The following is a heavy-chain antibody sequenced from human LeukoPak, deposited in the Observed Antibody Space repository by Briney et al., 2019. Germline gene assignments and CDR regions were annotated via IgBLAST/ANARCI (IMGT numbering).Heavy chain of an antibody. CDR2: IKQDGSEK. CDR1: GFTFSSYW. J-gene: IGHJ6*03. V-gene: IGHV3-7*01. D-gene: IGHD3-16*01. Sequence: TGGSLRLSCAASGFTFSSYWMSWVRQAPGKGLEWVANIKQDGSEKYYVDSVKGRFTISRDNAKNSLYLQMSSLRAEDTAVYYCARGRFLGNYYMDVWGKGTTVTVSS. CDR3: ARGRFLGNYYMDV.